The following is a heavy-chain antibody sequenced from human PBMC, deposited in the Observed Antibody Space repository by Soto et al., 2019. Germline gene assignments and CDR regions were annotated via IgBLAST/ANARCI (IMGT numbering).Heavy chain of an antibody. CDR2: ISGSGGST. D-gene: IGHD4-4*01. CDR3: AKDSGTGDYSNFNDAFDI. J-gene: IGHJ3*02. V-gene: IGHV3-23*01. CDR1: GFTFSSYA. Sequence: EVQLLESGGGLVQPGGSLRLSCAASGFTFSSYAMSWVRQAPGKGLEWVSAISGSGGSTYYADSVKGRFTISRDNSKNTLYLQMNSLRAEDTAVYYCAKDSGTGDYSNFNDAFDIWGQGTMVTVSS.